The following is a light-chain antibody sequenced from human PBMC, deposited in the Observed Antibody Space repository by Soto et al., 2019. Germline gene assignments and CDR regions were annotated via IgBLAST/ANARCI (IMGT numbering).Light chain of an antibody. Sequence: DILMTQSPSSVSASVGDRVTITCRASQAIRSWLAWYQQKPGKGPKLLIYGASSMQSGVPARFSGSGSGTDFILTISSLQSEDFAIYYCQQANNFPLTFGGGTKVEIK. CDR1: QAIRSW. CDR3: QQANNFPLT. J-gene: IGKJ4*01. V-gene: IGKV1D-12*01. CDR2: GAS.